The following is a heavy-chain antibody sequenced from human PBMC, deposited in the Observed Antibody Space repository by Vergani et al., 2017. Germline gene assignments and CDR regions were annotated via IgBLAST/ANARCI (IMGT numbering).Heavy chain of an antibody. V-gene: IGHV3-30*03. CDR1: GFTSSYYG. Sequence: QVHLVESGGGVVQPGRSLRLSCVVSGFTSSYYGMYWVRQAPGKGLEWVAVISYDGTQKYYADSVKGRFTISRDNSKSTLYLQMNSLRTEDTAVYYCATKSCGTPGCQIGYFSEWGQGTLVTVSS. CDR3: ATKSCGTPGCQIGYFSE. J-gene: IGHJ1*01. CDR2: ISYDGTQK. D-gene: IGHD6-19*01.